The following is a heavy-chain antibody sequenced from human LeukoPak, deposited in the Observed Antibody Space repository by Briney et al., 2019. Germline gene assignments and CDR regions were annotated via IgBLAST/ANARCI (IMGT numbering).Heavy chain of an antibody. D-gene: IGHD6-19*01. CDR3: AGRIAVAAFDY. J-gene: IGHJ4*02. Sequence: QTGGSLRPSCAASGFTFSNYAMHWVRQAPGKGLEWVALISYDGSNKYYTDSVKGRFTISRDNSKNTLYMQMNSLRVEDTAVYYCAGRIAVAAFDYWGQGTPLTVSS. CDR1: GFTFSNYA. CDR2: ISYDGSNK. V-gene: IGHV3-30-3*01.